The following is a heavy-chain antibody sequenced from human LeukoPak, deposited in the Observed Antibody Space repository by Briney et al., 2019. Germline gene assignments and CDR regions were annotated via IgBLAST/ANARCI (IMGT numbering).Heavy chain of an antibody. CDR1: GFTFSSRDW. Sequence: GGSLRLSCVASGFTFSSRDWMTWVRQAPGKGLEWVSSISSSSSYIYYADSVKGRFTISRDNAKNSLYLQMNSLRAEDAAVYYCARDTNPPYGSGSYYNPWYFDYWGQGTLVTVSS. V-gene: IGHV3-21*01. CDR2: ISSSSSYI. D-gene: IGHD3-10*01. CDR3: ARDTNPPYGSGSYYNPWYFDY. J-gene: IGHJ4*02.